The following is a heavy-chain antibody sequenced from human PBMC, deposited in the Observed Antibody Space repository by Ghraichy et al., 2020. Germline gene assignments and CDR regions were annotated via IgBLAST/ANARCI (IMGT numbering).Heavy chain of an antibody. Sequence: GSLNISCAASGFTFSSYSMNWVRQAPGKGLEWVSSISSSSTYIYYADSVKGRFTISRDNAKNSLYLQMNSLRAEDTAVYYCARDTVGATTHYYYGMDVWGQGTTVTVSS. CDR3: ARDTVGATTHYYYGMDV. CDR1: GFTFSSYS. J-gene: IGHJ6*02. V-gene: IGHV3-21*01. CDR2: ISSSSTYI. D-gene: IGHD1-26*01.